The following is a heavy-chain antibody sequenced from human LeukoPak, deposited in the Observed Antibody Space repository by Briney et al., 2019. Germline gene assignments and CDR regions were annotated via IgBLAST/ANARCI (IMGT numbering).Heavy chain of an antibody. V-gene: IGHV3-7*01. J-gene: IGHJ4*02. Sequence: PGGSLRLSCAASGFTFSSYWMSWVRQAPGKGLEWVANIKQDGSVKYYVDSVKGRFTISRDNAKNTLYLQMNSLRAEDTAVYYCAKPYIAAAGSDGYYFDYWGQGTLVTVSS. D-gene: IGHD6-13*01. CDR2: IKQDGSVK. CDR3: AKPYIAAAGSDGYYFDY. CDR1: GFTFSSYW.